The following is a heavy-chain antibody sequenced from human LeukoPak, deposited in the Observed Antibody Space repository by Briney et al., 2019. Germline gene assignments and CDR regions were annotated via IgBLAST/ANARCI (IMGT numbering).Heavy chain of an antibody. V-gene: IGHV3-9*01. CDR2: ISWNSGSI. J-gene: IGHJ4*02. D-gene: IGHD5-18*01. CDR3: AKGGGYSYGSAGGRTSDY. CDR1: GFTFSDYY. Sequence: GGSLRLSCAASGFTFSDYYMSWIRQAPGKGLEWVSGISWNSGSIGYADSVKGRFTISRDNAKNSLYLQMNSLRAEDTALYYCAKGGGYSYGSAGGRTSDYWGQGTLVTVSS.